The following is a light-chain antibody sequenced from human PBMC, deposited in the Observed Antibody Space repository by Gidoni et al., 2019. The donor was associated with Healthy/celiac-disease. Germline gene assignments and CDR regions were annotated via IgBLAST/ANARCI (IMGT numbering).Light chain of an antibody. V-gene: IGKV3-15*01. CDR2: GAS. CDR1: QSVSSY. Sequence: DIVLTQSPATLSLSPGERATLSCRASQSVSSYLAWYQQKPGQAPRLLIYGASTRATGLPARFSGSGSGTEFTLTISSLQSEDFAVYYCQQYSNWPSLTFGGGTKVEIK. CDR3: QQYSNWPSLT. J-gene: IGKJ4*01.